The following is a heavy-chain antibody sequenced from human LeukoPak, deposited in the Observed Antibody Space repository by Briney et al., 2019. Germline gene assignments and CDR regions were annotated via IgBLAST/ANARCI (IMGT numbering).Heavy chain of an antibody. J-gene: IGHJ6*02. D-gene: IGHD2/OR15-2a*01. CDR1: GGSISSYY. CDR3: ARSPEYLHYYYYYGMDV. CDR2: IYYSGST. Sequence: SEILSLTCTVSGGSISSYYWSWIRQPPGKGLEWIGYIYYSGSTNYNPSLKSRVTISVDTSKNQFSLKLSSVTAADTAVYYCARSPEYLHYYYYYGMDVWGQGTTVTVSS. V-gene: IGHV4-59*01.